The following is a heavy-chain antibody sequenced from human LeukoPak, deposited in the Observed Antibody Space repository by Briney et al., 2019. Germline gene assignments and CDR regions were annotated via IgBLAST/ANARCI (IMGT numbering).Heavy chain of an antibody. CDR3: AKGSGDITIFGVVMNYYYYYMDV. D-gene: IGHD3-3*01. J-gene: IGHJ6*03. Sequence: WGSLRLSCAASGFTFSSYAMSWVRQAPGKGLEWVSAISGSGGSTYYADSVKGRFTISRDNSKNTLSLQMNSLRAEDTAVYYCAKGSGDITIFGVVMNYYYYYMDVWGKGTTVTVSS. CDR1: GFTFSSYA. CDR2: ISGSGGST. V-gene: IGHV3-23*01.